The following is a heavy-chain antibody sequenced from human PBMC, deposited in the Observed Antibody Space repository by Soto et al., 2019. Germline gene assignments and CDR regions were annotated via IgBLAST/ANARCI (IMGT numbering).Heavy chain of an antibody. V-gene: IGHV4-34*01. J-gene: IGHJ4*02. D-gene: IGHD2-2*01. Sequence: SETLSLTCAVYGGSFSGYYWSWIRQPPGKGLEWIGEINHSGSTNYNPSLKSRVTISVDTSKSQFSLKLSSVTAADTAVYYCARVLGYCSSTSCYEGAGYYFDYWGQGTLVTVSS. CDR2: INHSGST. CDR3: ARVLGYCSSTSCYEGAGYYFDY. CDR1: GGSFSGYY.